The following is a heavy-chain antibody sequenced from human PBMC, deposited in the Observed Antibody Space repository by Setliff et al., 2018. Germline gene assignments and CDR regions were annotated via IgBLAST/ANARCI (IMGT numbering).Heavy chain of an antibody. Sequence: SETLSLTCTVSGGSISTYYWSWIRQSAGKGLEWIGRVSSSGSTNYNLSLKSRVTMSLDTSNNQVSLKLTSVTAADTAVYYCARSATLEWSIIDYWGQGTLVTVS. CDR3: ARSATLEWSIIDY. CDR2: VSSSGST. CDR1: GGSISTYY. V-gene: IGHV4-4*07. D-gene: IGHD3-3*01. J-gene: IGHJ4*02.